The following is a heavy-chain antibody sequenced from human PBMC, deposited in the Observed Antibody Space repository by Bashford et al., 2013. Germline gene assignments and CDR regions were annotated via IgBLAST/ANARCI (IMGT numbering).Heavy chain of an antibody. Sequence: ASVKVSCKASGYSLSDYFIYWVRQAPGQGLECMGRLNPKLGNIHYVQKFQGRMTMTVDTSVNTAYMELNRLTSEDTAFYFCAKNHPQSSSYGSSFFDHWGQGTQVTVSS. D-gene: IGHD6-13*01. CDR2: LNPKLGNI. CDR3: AKNHPQSSSYGSSFFDH. J-gene: IGHJ4*02. CDR1: GYSLSDYF. V-gene: IGHV1-2*06.